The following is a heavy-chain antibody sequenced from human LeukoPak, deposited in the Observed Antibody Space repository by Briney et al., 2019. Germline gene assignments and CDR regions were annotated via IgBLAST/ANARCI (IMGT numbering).Heavy chain of an antibody. D-gene: IGHD1-26*01. Sequence: SEALSLTCGVSGGSITSTNWWSWVRQPPGQGLEWIGEISLTGRTNYNPSLIGRVIMSLDESRNQLSLTLTSVTAADTAMYYCTRESGPYCPFGYWGQGTLVVVPS. CDR3: TRESGPYCPFGY. CDR2: ISLTGRT. V-gene: IGHV4-4*02. J-gene: IGHJ4*02. CDR1: GGSITSTNW.